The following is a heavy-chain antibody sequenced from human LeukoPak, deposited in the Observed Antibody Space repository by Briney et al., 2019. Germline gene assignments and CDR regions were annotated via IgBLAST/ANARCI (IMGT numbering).Heavy chain of an antibody. V-gene: IGHV3-23*01. D-gene: IGHD6-13*01. CDR1: EFTFSSYT. CDR2: IGSGGTT. Sequence: GSLRLSCAASEFTFSSYTMSWVRQARGTGLEWVSSIGSGGTTYYADSVKGRFTISRDNSKTTLYLQMTSLRAEDTAVYYCAKDGGSGNRQQLGYWGQGSLVTVSS. J-gene: IGHJ4*02. CDR3: AKDGGSGNRQQLGY.